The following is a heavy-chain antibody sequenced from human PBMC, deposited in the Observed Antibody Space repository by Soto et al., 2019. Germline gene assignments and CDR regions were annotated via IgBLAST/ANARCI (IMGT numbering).Heavy chain of an antibody. CDR2: IKSKTDGGTT. CDR1: GFTFSNAW. Sequence: EVQLVESGGGLVKPGGSLRLSCAASGFTFSNAWMSWVRQAPGKGLEWVGRIKSKTDGGTTDYAAPVKGRFTISRDDSKNTLYLQMNSLKTEDTAVYYCTTVHIVVVTATPDAFDIWGQGTMVTVSS. CDR3: TTVHIVVVTATPDAFDI. D-gene: IGHD2-21*02. J-gene: IGHJ3*02. V-gene: IGHV3-15*01.